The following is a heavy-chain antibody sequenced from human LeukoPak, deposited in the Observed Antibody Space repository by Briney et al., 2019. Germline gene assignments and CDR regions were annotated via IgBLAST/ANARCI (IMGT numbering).Heavy chain of an antibody. D-gene: IGHD1-26*01. CDR1: GAPVNNYY. CDR3: ARAGVIVGATTSAFDI. Sequence: SETLSLTCTVSGAPVNNYYWSWIRQPPGKGLEWIGYIYYSGNTNYNPSLKSRVTISVDTSKNQFSLKLSSVTAADTAVYYCARAGVIVGATTSAFDIWGQGTMVTVSS. V-gene: IGHV4-59*02. J-gene: IGHJ3*02. CDR2: IYYSGNT.